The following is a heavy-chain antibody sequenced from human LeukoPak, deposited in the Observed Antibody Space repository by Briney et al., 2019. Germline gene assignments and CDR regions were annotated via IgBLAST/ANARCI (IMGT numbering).Heavy chain of an antibody. J-gene: IGHJ6*02. V-gene: IGHV4-30-4*01. CDR2: IYYSGST. D-gene: IGHD5-24*01. CDR3: ARDAMDYGMDV. Sequence: SQTLSLTCTVSGGSISSGDYYWSWIRQPPGKGLVWIGYIYYSGSTYYNPSLMSRVTISVDTSKNQFSLKLSSVTAADTAVYYCARDAMDYGMDVWGQGTTVTVSS. CDR1: GGSISSGDYY.